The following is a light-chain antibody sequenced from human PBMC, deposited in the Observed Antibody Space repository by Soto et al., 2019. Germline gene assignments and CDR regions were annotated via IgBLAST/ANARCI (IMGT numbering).Light chain of an antibody. CDR1: SSDVGGYNY. J-gene: IGLJ1*01. V-gene: IGLV2-14*03. Sequence: QSALTQPASVSGSPGQSITISCTGTSSDVGGYNYVSWYQQHPGKAPKLIIYDVTNRPSGVSDRFSGSKSGNTASLTISGLQAEDGTDYYCSSYTCSSTPFVFGTGTKLTVL. CDR3: SSYTCSSTPFV. CDR2: DVT.